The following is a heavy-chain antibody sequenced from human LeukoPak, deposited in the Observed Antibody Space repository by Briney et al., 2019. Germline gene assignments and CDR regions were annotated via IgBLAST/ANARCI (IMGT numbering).Heavy chain of an antibody. Sequence: ASVKVSCKVSGYTLTELSMHWVRQAPGQGLEWMGRINPNSGGTNYAQKFQGRVTMTRDTSISTAYMELSRLRSDDTAVYYCARAYYYDSSGEDAFDIWGQGTMVTASS. V-gene: IGHV1-2*06. CDR3: ARAYYYDSSGEDAFDI. CDR2: INPNSGGT. D-gene: IGHD3-22*01. CDR1: GYTLTELS. J-gene: IGHJ3*02.